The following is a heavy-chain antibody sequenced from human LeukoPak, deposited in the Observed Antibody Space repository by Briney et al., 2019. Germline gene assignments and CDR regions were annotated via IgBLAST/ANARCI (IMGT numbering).Heavy chain of an antibody. J-gene: IGHJ5*02. CDR1: GYTFTGYY. CDR3: ARSGGYYGEPSNP. V-gene: IGHV1-2*06. CDR2: INPNSGGT. Sequence: ASVKVSCKASGYTFTGYYMHWVRQAPGQGLEWMGRINPNSGGTNYAQKFQGRVTMTRDTSISTAYMELSRLRSGDTAVYYCARSGGYYGEPSNPWGQGTLGTVSS. D-gene: IGHD4-17*01.